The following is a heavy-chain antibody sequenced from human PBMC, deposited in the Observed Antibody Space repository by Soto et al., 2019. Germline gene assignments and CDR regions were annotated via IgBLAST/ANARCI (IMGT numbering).Heavy chain of an antibody. Sequence: GSLRLSGAAPVFTFSTYGMHWVRQAPGKGLEGVAVISYDGSNKYYADSVKGRFTVSRANSKNTLYLQMNSLRAEDTAVYYCATQQSIFGVVTDYYYGMDVWGQGTTVTVSS. V-gene: IGHV3-30*03. CDR3: ATQQSIFGVVTDYYYGMDV. J-gene: IGHJ6*02. CDR1: VFTFSTYG. CDR2: ISYDGSNK. D-gene: IGHD3-3*01.